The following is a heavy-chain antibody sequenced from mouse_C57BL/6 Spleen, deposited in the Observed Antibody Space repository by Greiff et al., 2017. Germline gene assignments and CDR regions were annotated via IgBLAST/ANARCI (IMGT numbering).Heavy chain of an antibody. CDR2: IGPGSGST. J-gene: IGHJ4*01. D-gene: IGHD2-5*01. V-gene: IGHV1-77*01. CDR3: ARFNSNFNWALYAMDY. Sequence: QVHVKQSGAELVKPGASVKISCKASGYTFTDYYINWVKQRPGQGLEWIGKIGPGSGSTYYNEKFKGKATLTADKSSSTAYMQLSSLTSEDSAVYFCARFNSNFNWALYAMDYWGQGTSVTVSS. CDR1: GYTFTDYY.